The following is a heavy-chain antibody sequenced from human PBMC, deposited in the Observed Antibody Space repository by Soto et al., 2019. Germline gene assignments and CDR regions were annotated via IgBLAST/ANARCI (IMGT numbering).Heavy chain of an antibody. CDR1: GFTFSSYD. D-gene: IGHD6-6*01. Sequence: PGGSLRLSCAASGFTFSSYDMHWVRQATGKGLDWVSAIGTAGDTYYPGSVKGRFTISRENAKNSLYLQMNSLRAEDTAVYYCARVNRERLAARPLNYYGMDVWGQGTTVTVSS. J-gene: IGHJ6*02. CDR2: IGTAGDT. CDR3: ARVNRERLAARPLNYYGMDV. V-gene: IGHV3-13*01.